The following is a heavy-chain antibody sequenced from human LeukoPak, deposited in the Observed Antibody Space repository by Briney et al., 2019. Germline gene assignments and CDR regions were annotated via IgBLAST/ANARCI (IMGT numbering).Heavy chain of an antibody. V-gene: IGHV3-48*03. CDR3: AKGAKRVVGATTHWIDP. Sequence: GGSLRLSCAASGFTFSSYEMNWVRQAPGKGLEWVSYISSSGSTIYYADSVKGRFTISRDNAKNSLYLQMNSLRAEDTAVYYCAKGAKRVVGATTHWIDPWGQGTLVTVSS. D-gene: IGHD1-26*01. CDR2: ISSSGSTI. J-gene: IGHJ5*02. CDR1: GFTFSSYE.